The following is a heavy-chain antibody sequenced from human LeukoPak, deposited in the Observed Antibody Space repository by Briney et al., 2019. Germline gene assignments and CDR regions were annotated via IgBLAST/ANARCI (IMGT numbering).Heavy chain of an antibody. CDR3: ARHSHYYGSGSYSDY. Sequence: GESLKISCKGSGYSFTSYWIGWVRQMPGKGLAWMGIIYPGDSDTRYSPSFQGQVTISADKSISTAYLQWSSLKASDTAMYYCARHSHYYGSGSYSDYWGQGTLVTVSS. V-gene: IGHV5-51*01. CDR2: IYPGDSDT. D-gene: IGHD3-10*01. CDR1: GYSFTSYW. J-gene: IGHJ4*02.